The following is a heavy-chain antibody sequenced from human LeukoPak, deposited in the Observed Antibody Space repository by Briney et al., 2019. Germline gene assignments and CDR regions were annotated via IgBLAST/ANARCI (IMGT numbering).Heavy chain of an antibody. V-gene: IGHV4-4*07. CDR1: GGSISSYY. CDR3: ARERGYCSGGSCRVSDY. D-gene: IGHD2-15*01. CDR2: IYTSGST. Sequence: SSETLSLTCTVSGGSISSYYWSWLRQPAGKGLEWLGRIYTSGSTNYNPSLKSRVTMSVDTSKNQFSLKLSSVTAADTAVYYCARERGYCSGGSCRVSDYWGQGTLVTVSS. J-gene: IGHJ4*02.